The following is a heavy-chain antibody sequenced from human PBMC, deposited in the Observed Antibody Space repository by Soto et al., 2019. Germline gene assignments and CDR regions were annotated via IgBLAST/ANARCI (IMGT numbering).Heavy chain of an antibody. CDR2: IIPIHGTT. V-gene: IGHV1-69*01. J-gene: IGHJ4*02. Sequence: QMEQSGAEVRKPGSSVKVSCKPSGGSLTSYPMAWVRQAPGQGFEWMGGIIPIHGTTEYAQKFQGRVTITADESNNRDTLELPGPTSEDRAVYYCARGWELVSWGQGTVVTVSS. D-gene: IGHD1-26*01. CDR3: ARGWELVS. CDR1: GGSLTSYP.